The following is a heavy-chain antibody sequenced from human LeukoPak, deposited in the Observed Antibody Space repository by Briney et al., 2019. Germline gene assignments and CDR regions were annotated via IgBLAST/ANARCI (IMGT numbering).Heavy chain of an antibody. CDR1: GDSVSSNSAA. Sequence: NPSQTLSLTCAISGDSVSSNSAAWNWIRQSPSRGLEWLGRTYYRSKWYNDYAVSVKSRITINPDTSKNQFSLQLNSVTPEDTAVYYCARGVTHQLLLYPGGAFDIWGQGTMVTVSS. CDR2: TYYRSKWYN. V-gene: IGHV6-1*01. D-gene: IGHD2-2*02. CDR3: ARGVTHQLLLYPGGAFDI. J-gene: IGHJ3*02.